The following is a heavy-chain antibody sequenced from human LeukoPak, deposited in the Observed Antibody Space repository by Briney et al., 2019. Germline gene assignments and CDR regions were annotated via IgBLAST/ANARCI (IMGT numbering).Heavy chain of an antibody. D-gene: IGHD2-15*01. J-gene: IGHJ4*02. V-gene: IGHV4-59*08. CDR3: ARHLRRYRSGGSCLSYFDY. CDR1: GGSISSYY. Sequence: PSETLSLTCTVSGGSISSYYWSWIRQPPGKGLEWIGYIYYSGSTNYNPSLKSRVTISVDTSKNQFSLKLSSVTAADTAVYYCARHLRRYRSGGSCLSYFDYWGQGTLVTVSS. CDR2: IYYSGST.